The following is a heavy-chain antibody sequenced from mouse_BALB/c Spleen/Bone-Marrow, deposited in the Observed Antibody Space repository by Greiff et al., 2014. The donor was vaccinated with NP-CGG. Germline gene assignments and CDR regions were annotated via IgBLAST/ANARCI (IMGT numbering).Heavy chain of an antibody. CDR1: GYAFTNYL. V-gene: IGHV1-54*03. Sequence: QVQLKESGAELVRPGTSVKVSCKASGYAFTNYLIEWVKQRPGQGLEWIGVINPGSGGTNYNEKFKGKATLTADKSSSTAYMQLSSLTSDDSAVYFCARSRTWFAYWGQGTLVTVSA. CDR2: INPGSGGT. J-gene: IGHJ3*01. CDR3: ARSRTWFAY.